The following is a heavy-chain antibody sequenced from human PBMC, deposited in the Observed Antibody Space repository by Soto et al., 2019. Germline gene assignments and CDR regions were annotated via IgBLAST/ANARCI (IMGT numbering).Heavy chain of an antibody. CDR1: GFTFSSYG. J-gene: IGHJ6*02. D-gene: IGHD6-6*01. CDR3: ARDLIQAAPQGGYYYYYYGMDV. Sequence: GGSLRLSCAASGFTFSSYGMHWVRQAPGKGLEWVAVIWYDGSNKYYADSVKGRFTISRDNSKNTLYLQMNSLRAEDTAVYYCARDLIQAAPQGGYYYYYYGMDVWGQGTTVTVSS. CDR2: IWYDGSNK. V-gene: IGHV3-33*01.